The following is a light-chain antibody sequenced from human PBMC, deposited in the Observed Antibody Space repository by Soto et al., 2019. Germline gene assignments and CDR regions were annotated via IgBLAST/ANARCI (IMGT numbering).Light chain of an antibody. Sequence: EIVMTQSPSTLSASAGERATLSCRASQSVSYKLAWYQQKPGKAPRLLIYGAATMRAGIVARFSGSGSGTEFTLTISTLQSEDFAVYYCQQYNKWPFTFGHGTKVEIK. CDR3: QQYNKWPFT. J-gene: IGKJ2*01. CDR1: QSVSYK. V-gene: IGKV3-15*01. CDR2: GAA.